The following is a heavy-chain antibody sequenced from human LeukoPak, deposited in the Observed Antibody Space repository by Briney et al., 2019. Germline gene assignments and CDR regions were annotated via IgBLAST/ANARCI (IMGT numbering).Heavy chain of an antibody. CDR1: GFTFSSYL. J-gene: IGHJ4*02. CDR3: ARETVGATTADFDY. D-gene: IGHD1-26*01. Sequence: GGSLRLSCAASGFTFSSYLMSWVRQAPGKGLEWVANIKQDGSEKYYVDSVKGRFTISRDNAKNSLYLQMNSLRAEDTAVYYCARETVGATTADFDYWGQGTLVTVSS. CDR2: IKQDGSEK. V-gene: IGHV3-7*01.